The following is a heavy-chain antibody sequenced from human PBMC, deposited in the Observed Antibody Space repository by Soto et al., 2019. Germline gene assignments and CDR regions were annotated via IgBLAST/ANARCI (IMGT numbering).Heavy chain of an antibody. J-gene: IGHJ4*02. CDR3: ASLSFWSGYSDY. Sequence: SETLSLTCTVSGGSISSSSYYWGWIRQPPGKGLEWIGSIYYSGSTYYNPSLKSRVTISVDTSKNQFSLKLSSVTAADTAVYYCASLSFWSGYSDYWGQGTLVTVSS. D-gene: IGHD3-3*01. CDR2: IYYSGST. V-gene: IGHV4-39*01. CDR1: GGSISSSSYY.